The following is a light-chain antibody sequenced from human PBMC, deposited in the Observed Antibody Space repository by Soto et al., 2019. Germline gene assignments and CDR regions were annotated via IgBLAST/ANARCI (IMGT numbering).Light chain of an antibody. CDR1: QSVASN. Sequence: IVMTQSPATLSVSPGERATLSCRASQSVASNLVWYQQKPGQAPRVLIYRASTRATGVPARFSGSGSGTEFTLTISSLQSEDFAVYYCQQYHVWPKMVGQGTKVEIK. CDR2: RAS. CDR3: QQYHVWPKM. J-gene: IGKJ1*01. V-gene: IGKV3-15*01.